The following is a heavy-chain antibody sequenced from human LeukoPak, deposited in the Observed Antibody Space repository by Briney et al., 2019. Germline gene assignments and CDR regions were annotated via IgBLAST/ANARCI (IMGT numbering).Heavy chain of an antibody. D-gene: IGHD6-13*01. CDR3: ARDDYSSSWYYFDY. Sequence: AGGSLRLSCAASGFTFSSYSMSWVRQAPGKGLEWVSGINWNGDSTGYADSVKGRFTISRDNTKNSLYLQMNSLRAEDTALYYCARDDYSSSWYYFDYWGQGTLVTVSS. CDR1: GFTFSSYS. CDR2: INWNGDST. J-gene: IGHJ4*02. V-gene: IGHV3-20*04.